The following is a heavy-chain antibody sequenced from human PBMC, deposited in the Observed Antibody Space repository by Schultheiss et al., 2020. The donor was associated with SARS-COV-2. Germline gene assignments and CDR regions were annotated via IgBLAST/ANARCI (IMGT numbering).Heavy chain of an antibody. CDR2: IYYSGST. J-gene: IGHJ4*02. CDR3: AIRQWELLRTKGLGFDY. Sequence: SQTLSLTCAVYGGSFSGYYWGWIRQPPGKGLEWIGSIYYSGSTYYNPSLKSRVTISVDTSKNQFSLKLSSVTAADTAVYYCAIRQWELLRTKGLGFDYWGQGTLVTVSS. D-gene: IGHD1-26*01. CDR1: GGSFSGYY. V-gene: IGHV4-39*01.